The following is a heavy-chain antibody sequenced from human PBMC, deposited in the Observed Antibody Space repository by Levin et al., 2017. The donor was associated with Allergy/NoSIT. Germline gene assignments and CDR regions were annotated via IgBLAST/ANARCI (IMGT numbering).Heavy chain of an antibody. CDR2: IRSKAYGGTT. V-gene: IGHV3-49*03. CDR1: GFTFGDYA. CDR3: TWVGLEEYFIYAFDI. D-gene: IGHD3-16*01. Sequence: GGSLRLSCTASGFTFGDYAMSWFRQAPGKGLEWVGFIRSKAYGGTTEYAASVKGRFTISRDDSKSIAYLQMNSLKTEDTAVYYCTWVGLEEYFIYAFDIWGQGTMVTVSS. J-gene: IGHJ3*02.